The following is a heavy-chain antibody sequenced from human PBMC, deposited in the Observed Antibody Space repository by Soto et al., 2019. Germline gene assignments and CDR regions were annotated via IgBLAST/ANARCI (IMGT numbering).Heavy chain of an antibody. J-gene: IGHJ4*02. D-gene: IGHD3-22*01. Sequence: QVQLVQSGAEVKKPGSSVKVSCKASGGTFSSYTISWVRQAPGQGLEWMGRIIPILGIANYAQKFQGRVTITADKSTSTAYMELSSLRSEDTAVYYCAREVEYYYDSSGYRNFDYWGQGTLVTVSS. CDR2: IIPILGIA. CDR3: AREVEYYYDSSGYRNFDY. CDR1: GGTFSSYT. V-gene: IGHV1-69*08.